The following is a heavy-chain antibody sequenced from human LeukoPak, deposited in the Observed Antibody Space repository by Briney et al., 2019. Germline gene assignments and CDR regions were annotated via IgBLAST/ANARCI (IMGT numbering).Heavy chain of an antibody. J-gene: IGHJ4*02. V-gene: IGHV1-2*02. D-gene: IGHD6-13*01. Sequence: ASVKVSCKASGYSFTDYYMQWVRQAPGQGLEWMGGINPNSGGTNYAQKFQGRVTMTRDTSISTAYMELSRLRSDDTAVYFCAGAEYSSSWAFAYWGQGTLVTVSS. CDR3: AGAEYSSSWAFAY. CDR1: GYSFTDYY. CDR2: INPNSGGT.